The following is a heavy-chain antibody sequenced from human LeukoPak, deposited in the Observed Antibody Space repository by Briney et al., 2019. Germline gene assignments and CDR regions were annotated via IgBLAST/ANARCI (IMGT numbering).Heavy chain of an antibody. V-gene: IGHV5-51*01. CDR2: NFSDDSET. J-gene: IGHJ4*02. Sequence: GESLKISCKGSGYSFTSYWIGWVRPVPGKGMEWMGINFSDDSETRYSTYFQGRVDIPADKSITTAYLQWSRLKASDTAKYYGARHPLASSGYLIDYWGQGTLVTVSS. CDR1: GYSFTSYW. D-gene: IGHD3-22*01. CDR3: ARHPLASSGYLIDY.